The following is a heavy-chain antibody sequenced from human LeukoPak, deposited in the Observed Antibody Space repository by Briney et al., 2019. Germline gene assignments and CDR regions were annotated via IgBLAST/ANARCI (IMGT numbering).Heavy chain of an antibody. CDR1: GGSFSGYY. Sequence: SETLSLTCAVYGGSFSGYYWTWIRQPPGKGLEWIGEINHSGSTNYNPSLKSRVTISVDTSKNQFSLKLSSVTAADTAVYYCARLWTYSGSYYDAFDIWGQGTMVTVSS. V-gene: IGHV4-34*01. J-gene: IGHJ3*02. CDR2: INHSGST. D-gene: IGHD1-26*01. CDR3: ARLWTYSGSYYDAFDI.